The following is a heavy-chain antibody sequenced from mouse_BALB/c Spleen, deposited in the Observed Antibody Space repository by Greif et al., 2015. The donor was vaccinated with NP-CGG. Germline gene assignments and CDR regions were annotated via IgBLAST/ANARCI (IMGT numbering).Heavy chain of an antibody. V-gene: IGHV1-9*01. D-gene: IGHD1-1*01. CDR1: GYTFSSYW. Sequence: QVQLQQPGAELMKSGASVKISCKATGYTFSSYWIEWVKQRPGHGLEWIGEILPGSGSTNYNEKFKGKATFTADTSSNTAYMQLSSLTSEDSAVYYCARDYYGSSYWFAYWGQGTLVTVSA. CDR3: ARDYYGSSYWFAY. CDR2: ILPGSGST. J-gene: IGHJ3*01.